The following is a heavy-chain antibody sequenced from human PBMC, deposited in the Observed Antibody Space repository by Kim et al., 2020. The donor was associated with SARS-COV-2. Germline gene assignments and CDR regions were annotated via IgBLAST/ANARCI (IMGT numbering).Heavy chain of an antibody. CDR1: GFTFTSYA. CDR2: ISGRGGNT. D-gene: IGHD6-13*01. CDR3: AKKGAIGASCIAETATFDY. J-gene: IGHJ4*02. V-gene: IGHV3-23*01. Sequence: GGSLRLSCAASGFTFTSYAMSWVRQAPGKGLEWVSGISGRGGNTYYADSVKGRFTISRDNSKNTLYLQMNSLRAEDTAVYYCAKKGAIGASCIAETATFDYWGQGTLFTVSS.